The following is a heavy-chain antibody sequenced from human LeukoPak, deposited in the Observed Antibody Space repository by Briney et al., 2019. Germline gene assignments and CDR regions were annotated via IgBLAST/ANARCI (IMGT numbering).Heavy chain of an antibody. D-gene: IGHD1-1*01. V-gene: IGHV5-51*01. CDR3: VGQDGRGWNFDY. CDR1: GYTLTNSW. Sequence: GESLKISCKASGYTLTNSWIGWVRQMPGKGLEWMGIIFPADSDTRYSPSFQGHVTISADKSITTAFLQWSSLKASDTAMYYCVGQDGRGWNFDYWGQGTLVTVSS. CDR2: IFPADSDT. J-gene: IGHJ4*02.